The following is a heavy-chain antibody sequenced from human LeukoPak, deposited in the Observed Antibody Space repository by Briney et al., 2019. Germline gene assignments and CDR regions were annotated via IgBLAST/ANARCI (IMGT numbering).Heavy chain of an antibody. Sequence: GGSLRLSCAASGFTFSSYGMHWVRQAPGKGLEWVAVIWYDGSNKHYADSVKGRFTISRDNSKNTLYLQINSLRAEDTAVYHCAKKYCSGGSCYSDPIDYWGQGTLVTVSS. D-gene: IGHD2-15*01. J-gene: IGHJ4*02. CDR2: IWYDGSNK. CDR3: AKKYCSGGSCYSDPIDY. CDR1: GFTFSSYG. V-gene: IGHV3-33*06.